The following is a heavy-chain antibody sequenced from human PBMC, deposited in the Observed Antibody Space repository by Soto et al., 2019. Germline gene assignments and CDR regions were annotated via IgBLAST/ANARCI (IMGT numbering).Heavy chain of an antibody. Sequence: QVQLVQSGAEVKKPGASVKVSCKTSGYTFTTYGISWVRQAPGQGLEWMGWISPYNGNTKYAQKLQGRVTMTADTSTSTAYMDLRSLTSDDTAVYYCTRGWCGEFGYYFDYWGQGTLVTVSS. CDR3: TRGWCGEFGYYFDY. V-gene: IGHV1-18*01. D-gene: IGHD3-10*01. CDR2: ISPYNGNT. CDR1: GYTFTTYG. J-gene: IGHJ4*02.